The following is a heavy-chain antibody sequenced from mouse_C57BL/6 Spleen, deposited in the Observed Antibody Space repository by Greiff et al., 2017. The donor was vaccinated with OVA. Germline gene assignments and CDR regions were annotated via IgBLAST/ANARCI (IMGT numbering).Heavy chain of an antibody. CDR1: GYTFTTYP. Sequence: HVQLQPSWAELVKPGASVKMSCKASGYTFTTYPIEWMKQNHGKSLEWIGNFHPYNDDTKYNEKFKGKATLTVEKSSSTVYLELSRLTSDDSAVYYCAMGNSEGSFDYWGQGTTLTVSS. J-gene: IGHJ2*01. CDR3: AMGNSEGSFDY. D-gene: IGHD3-3*01. CDR2: FHPYNDDT. V-gene: IGHV1-47*01.